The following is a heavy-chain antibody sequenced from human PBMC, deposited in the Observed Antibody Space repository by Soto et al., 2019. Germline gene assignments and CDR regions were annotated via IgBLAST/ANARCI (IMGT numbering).Heavy chain of an antibody. V-gene: IGHV4-39*01. Sequence: QLQLQESGPGLVKPSETLSLTCTVSGGSVSSSSYYCCWVRQPPGKGLEWIGSVYYSGSTYYNPSLESRVTISVDKSKNQFSLKLMSLSAADTAVYYCGRLEGLATISYYFDYWGQGALVTVSS. CDR3: GRLEGLATISYYFDY. CDR2: VYYSGST. CDR1: GGSVSSSSYY. J-gene: IGHJ4*02. D-gene: IGHD3-9*01.